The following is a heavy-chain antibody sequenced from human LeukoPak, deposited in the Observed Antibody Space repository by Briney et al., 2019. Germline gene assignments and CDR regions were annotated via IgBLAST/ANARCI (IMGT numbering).Heavy chain of an antibody. CDR1: GFTFSSYA. CDR2: ISYDGGNK. Sequence: GGSLRLSCAASGFTFSSYAMHWVRQAPGKGLEWVAVISYDGGNKYYADSVKGRFTISRDNSKNTLYLQMNSLRAEDTAVYYCARRTGDSNGRWFDSWGQGTLVTVSS. V-gene: IGHV3-30*04. D-gene: IGHD2-21*02. J-gene: IGHJ5*01. CDR3: ARRTGDSNGRWFDS.